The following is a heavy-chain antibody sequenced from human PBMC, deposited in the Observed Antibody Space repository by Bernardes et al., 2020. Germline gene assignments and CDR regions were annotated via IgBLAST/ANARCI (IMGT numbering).Heavy chain of an antibody. CDR3: ARWGGGDYDILTGYYTGGPDFDY. J-gene: IGHJ4*02. CDR1: GYTFTSYG. V-gene: IGHV1-18*01. Sequence: ASVKVSCKASGYTFTSYGISWVRQAPGQGLEWMGWISAYNGNTNYAQKLQGRVTMTTDTSTSTAYMELRSLRSDDTAVYYCARWGGGDYDILTGYYTGGPDFDYWGQGTLVTVSS. D-gene: IGHD3-9*01. CDR2: ISAYNGNT.